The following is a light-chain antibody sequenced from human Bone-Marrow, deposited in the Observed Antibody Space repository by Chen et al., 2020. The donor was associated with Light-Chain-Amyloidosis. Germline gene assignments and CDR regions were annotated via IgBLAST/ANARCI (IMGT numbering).Light chain of an antibody. Sequence: EIVLTQSPATLSLSPGERATLSCRASQSVSTYLAWYQQNPGHAPRLLIYDASNRANSIPASFSGSEYGTDFTLTISSLEPEDFAVYYCQHCSSSRLTFGGGTKVEIK. CDR1: QSVSTY. J-gene: IGKJ4*01. V-gene: IGKV3-11*01. CDR2: DAS. CDR3: QHCSSSRLT.